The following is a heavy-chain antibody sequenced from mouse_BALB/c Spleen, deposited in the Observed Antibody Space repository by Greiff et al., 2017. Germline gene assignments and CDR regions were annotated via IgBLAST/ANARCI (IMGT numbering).Heavy chain of an antibody. D-gene: IGHD3-2*02. CDR1: GFTFSDYY. V-gene: IGHV5-4*02. J-gene: IGHJ4*01. CDR3: ARGRQLRHAMDY. Sequence: EVHLVESGGGLVKPGGSLKLSCAASGFTFSDYYMYWVRQTPEKRLEWVATISDGGSYTYYPDSVKGRFTISRDNAKNNLYLQMSSLKSEDTAMYYCARGRQLRHAMDYWGQGTSVTVSS. CDR2: ISDGGSYT.